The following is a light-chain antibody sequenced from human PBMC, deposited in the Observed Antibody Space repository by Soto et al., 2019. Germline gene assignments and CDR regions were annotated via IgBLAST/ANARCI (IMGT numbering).Light chain of an antibody. Sequence: QCVLTQPPSVSAAPGQKVTISCSGSSSNIGGNSVSWYQQLPGTAPKLLIYDDNKRPSGIPDRFSGSKSGTSATLGITGFQTGDEADYYCGSWDSSLSAYVFGTGTKVTVL. CDR1: SSNIGGNS. J-gene: IGLJ1*01. CDR2: DDN. CDR3: GSWDSSLSAYV. V-gene: IGLV1-51*01.